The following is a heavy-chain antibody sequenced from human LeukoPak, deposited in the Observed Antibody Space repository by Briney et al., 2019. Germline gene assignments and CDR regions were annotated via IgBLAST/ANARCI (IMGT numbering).Heavy chain of an antibody. CDR1: GLIFKSYA. CDR2: ISGSGGST. CDR3: ALEWRGGN. V-gene: IGHV3-23*01. D-gene: IGHD3-3*01. Sequence: GGSLRLSCAASGLIFKSYAMNWVRQAPGKGLEWVSTISGSGGSTYYGDSVKGRFTISRDNAKNSLYLQMNTLTAEDTGVYYCALEWRGGNWGQGTLVTVSS. J-gene: IGHJ4*02.